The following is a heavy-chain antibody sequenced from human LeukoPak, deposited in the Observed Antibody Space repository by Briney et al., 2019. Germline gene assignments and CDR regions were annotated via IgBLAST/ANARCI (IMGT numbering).Heavy chain of an antibody. Sequence: SETLSLTCSVSGGSINSNSHHWDWIGQAPGKGLEWIGNIYCSGTTSYNPSLKSRVTISVDTSKNQFSLRLSSVTAADTAVYYCARRGDILTDYAFDYWGQGTLVTVSS. J-gene: IGHJ4*02. CDR1: GGSINSNSHH. CDR3: ARRGDILTDYAFDY. D-gene: IGHD3-9*01. CDR2: IYCSGTT. V-gene: IGHV4-39*01.